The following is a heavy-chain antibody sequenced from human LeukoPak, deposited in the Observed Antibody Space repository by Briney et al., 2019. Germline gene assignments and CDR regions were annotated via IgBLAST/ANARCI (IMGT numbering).Heavy chain of an antibody. CDR3: GKDIGARYGSGRLDS. Sequence: PGGSLRLSCAASGFIFDDYAMHWVRQAPGKGLEWVSGISWNSNSIGYADSVKGRFTISRDNGKNSLYLQMNSLRAEDTALYYCGKDIGARYGSGRLDSWGQGTLVTVSS. J-gene: IGHJ4*02. CDR1: GFIFDDYA. CDR2: ISWNSNSI. V-gene: IGHV3-9*01. D-gene: IGHD3-10*01.